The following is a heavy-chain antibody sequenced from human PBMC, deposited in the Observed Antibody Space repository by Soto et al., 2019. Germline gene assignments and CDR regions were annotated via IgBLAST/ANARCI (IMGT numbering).Heavy chain of an antibody. CDR2: ISADDGET. D-gene: IGHD4-4*01. CDR1: GYTFTTYG. Sequence: QVQLVQSGTEVKKPGASVKVSCKASGYTFTTYGISWVRQAPGQGLEWMGWISADDGETSYAQKFQDRVTMTTHTTPRTAYMELRGLKSDDPAVYYCARAPRLHPYRSRGGGLDPWGQGTLVTVSS. CDR3: ARAPRLHPYRSRGGGLDP. J-gene: IGHJ5*02. V-gene: IGHV1-18*01.